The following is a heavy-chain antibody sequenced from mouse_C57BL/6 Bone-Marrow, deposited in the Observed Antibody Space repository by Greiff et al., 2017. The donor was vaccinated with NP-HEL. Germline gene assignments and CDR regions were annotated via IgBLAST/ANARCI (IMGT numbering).Heavy chain of an antibody. CDR2: ISDGGSYT. J-gene: IGHJ3*01. V-gene: IGHV5-4*03. CDR1: GFTFSSYA. D-gene: IGHD1-1*01. CDR3: ASHYYGSSPWFAY. Sequence: EVMLVESGGGLVKPGGSLKLSCAASGFTFSSYAMSWVRQTPEKRLEWVATISDGGSYTYYPDNVKGRFTISRDNAKNNLYRQMSHLKSEDTAMYYCASHYYGSSPWFAYWGQGTLVTVSA.